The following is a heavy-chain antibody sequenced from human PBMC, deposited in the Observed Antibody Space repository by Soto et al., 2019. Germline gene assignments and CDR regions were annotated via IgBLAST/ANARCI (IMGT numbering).Heavy chain of an antibody. CDR3: AKDFHSNYYHDAFDI. CDR1: GFTFSSYA. J-gene: IGHJ3*02. V-gene: IGHV3-23*01. CDR2: ISGSGGST. D-gene: IGHD4-4*01. Sequence: GGSLRLSCTASGFTFSSYAMSWVRQAPGKGLEWVSAISGSGGSTYYADSVKGRFTISRDNSKNTLYLQMNSLRAEDTAVYYCAKDFHSNYYHDAFDIWGQGTMVTVSS.